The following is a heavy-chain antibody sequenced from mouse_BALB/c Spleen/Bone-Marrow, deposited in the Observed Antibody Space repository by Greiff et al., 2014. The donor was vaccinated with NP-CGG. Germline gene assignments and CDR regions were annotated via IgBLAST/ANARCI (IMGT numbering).Heavy chain of an antibody. CDR3: AREGGAMDY. Sequence: EVKLMESGGGLVQPGGSRKLSCAASGFTFSDYGMAWVRQAPGKGPEWVAFISNLAYSIYYADTATGRFSISRENAKNTLYLEMSSLRSEDTAMYYCAREGGAMDYWGQGTSVTVSS. CDR1: GFTFSDYG. V-gene: IGHV5-15*02. CDR2: ISNLAYSI. J-gene: IGHJ4*01.